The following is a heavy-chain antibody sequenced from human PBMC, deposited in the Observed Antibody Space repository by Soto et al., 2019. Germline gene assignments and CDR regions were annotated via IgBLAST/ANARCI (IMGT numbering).Heavy chain of an antibody. CDR3: AKVAPHSSGYSDYFLH. CDR2: ITWNGVNI. V-gene: IGHV3-9*01. J-gene: IGHJ1*01. CDR1: GFTFDDFA. D-gene: IGHD6-19*01. Sequence: EVHLVESGGGLVPPGRSLRLSCVASGFTFDDFAMHWVRQAPGKGLEWVSSITWNGVNIGYADSVKGRFTISRDNAKNSLYLHMNNLRPEDTALYYCAKVAPHSSGYSDYFLHWGQGTLVTVSS.